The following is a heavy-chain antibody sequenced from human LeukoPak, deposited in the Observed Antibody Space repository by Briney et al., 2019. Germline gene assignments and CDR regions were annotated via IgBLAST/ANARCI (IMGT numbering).Heavy chain of an antibody. V-gene: IGHV4-39*01. J-gene: IGHJ6*02. D-gene: IGHD3-3*01. CDR1: GGSIRNSSFY. CDR3: ARGKGDFWSGYYPKTYYYYGMDV. CDR2: IYNSGTT. Sequence: NPSETLSLTCAVSGGSIRNSSFYWGWIRQPPGKGLEWIASIYNSGTTYYNPSLKSRITIFVDTSKNQVSLKLSSVTAADTAVYYCARGKGDFWSGYYPKTYYYYGMDVWGQGTTVTVSS.